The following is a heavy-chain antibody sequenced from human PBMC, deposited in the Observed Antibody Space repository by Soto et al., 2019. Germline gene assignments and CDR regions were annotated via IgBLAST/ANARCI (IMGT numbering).Heavy chain of an antibody. V-gene: IGHV4-34*01. CDR2: INHSGST. Sequence: PSETLSLTSAVYGGSFSGYYWSWIRQPPGKGLEWIGEINHSGSTNYNPSLKSRVTISVDTSMNQFSLKLSSVTAADTAVYYCARGGWYCSSTSCYRGWIYYYYYGMDVWGQGTTVTVSS. CDR1: GGSFSGYY. D-gene: IGHD2-2*02. J-gene: IGHJ6*02. CDR3: ARGGWYCSSTSCYRGWIYYYYYGMDV.